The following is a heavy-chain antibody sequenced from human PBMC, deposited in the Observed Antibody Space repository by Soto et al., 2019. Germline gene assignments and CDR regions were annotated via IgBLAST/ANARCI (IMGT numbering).Heavy chain of an antibody. V-gene: IGHV4-31*03. CDR2: IYYSGST. CDR1: GGSIGSGGYY. D-gene: IGHD5-18*01. CDR3: ARWLQHDENWFDP. J-gene: IGHJ5*02. Sequence: PSETLSLTCTVSGGSIGSGGYYWSWIRQHPGKGLEWIGYIYYSGSTYYNPSLKSRVTISVDTSKNQFSLKLSSVTAADTAVYYCARWLQHDENWFDPWGQGTLVTVSS.